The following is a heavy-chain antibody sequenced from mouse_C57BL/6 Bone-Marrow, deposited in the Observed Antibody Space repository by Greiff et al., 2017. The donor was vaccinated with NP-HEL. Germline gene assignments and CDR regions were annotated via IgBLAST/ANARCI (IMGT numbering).Heavy chain of an antibody. Sequence: EVKVVESGGGLVQPGGSLKLSCAASGFTFSDYYMYWVRQTPEKRLEWVAYISNGGGSTYYPDTVKGRFTISRDNAKNTLYLQMSRLKSEDTAMYYCARPASVAGYFDYWGQGTTLTVSS. CDR2: ISNGGGST. CDR1: GFTFSDYY. J-gene: IGHJ2*01. CDR3: ARPASVAGYFDY. D-gene: IGHD1-1*01. V-gene: IGHV5-12*01.